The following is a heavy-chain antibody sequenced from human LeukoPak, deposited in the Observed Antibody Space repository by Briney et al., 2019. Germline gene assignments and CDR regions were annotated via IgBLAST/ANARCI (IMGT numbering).Heavy chain of an antibody. CDR2: IYHSGST. CDR3: ARDADAQQQLVGFDY. Sequence: PSETLSLTCAASGYTISSGYYWGWIRQPPGKGLGLIGSIYHSGSTYYNPSLKSRVTISVDTSKNQISLKLSSVTAADTAVYYCARDADAQQQLVGFDYWGQGTMVTVSS. D-gene: IGHD6-13*01. CDR1: GYTISSGYY. J-gene: IGHJ4*02. V-gene: IGHV4-38-2*02.